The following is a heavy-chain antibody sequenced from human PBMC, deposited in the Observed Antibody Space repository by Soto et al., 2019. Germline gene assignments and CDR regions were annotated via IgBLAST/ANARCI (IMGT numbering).Heavy chain of an antibody. V-gene: IGHV1-18*01. CDR3: ARDRPYYYDTLGDAFDI. J-gene: IGHJ3*02. CDR2: ISAYNGNT. D-gene: IGHD3-22*01. Sequence: ASVKVSCKASGYTFTSYGISWVRQAPGQGLEWMGWISAYNGNTNYAQKLQGRVTMTTDTSTSTAYMELRSLRSDDTAVYYCARDRPYYYDTLGDAFDIWGQGTMDTVSS. CDR1: GYTFTSYG.